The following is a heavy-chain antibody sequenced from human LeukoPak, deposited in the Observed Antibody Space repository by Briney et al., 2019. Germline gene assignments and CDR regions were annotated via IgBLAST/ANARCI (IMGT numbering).Heavy chain of an antibody. Sequence: GGSLRLSCAASGFTFSSYWMHWVRQVPGKGLVWVSRINTDGSNTACADSVKGRFTISRDNAKNTLYLQMNSLSAEDTAVFYCARGYSSSYRIDYWGQGTLVTVSS. J-gene: IGHJ4*02. CDR1: GFTFSSYW. V-gene: IGHV3-74*01. D-gene: IGHD6-6*01. CDR2: INTDGSNT. CDR3: ARGYSSSYRIDY.